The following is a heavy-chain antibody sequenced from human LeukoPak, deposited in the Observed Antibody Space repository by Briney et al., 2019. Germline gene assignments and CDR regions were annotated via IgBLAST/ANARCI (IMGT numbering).Heavy chain of an antibody. CDR1: GGSFSGYY. CDR2: INHSGST. D-gene: IGHD3-10*01. CDR3: ARGRGGYWYFDL. V-gene: IGHV4-34*01. J-gene: IGHJ2*01. Sequence: SETLSLTCAVYGGSFSGYYWSWIRQPPGKGLEWIGEINHSGSTNYNPSLKSRVTTSVDTSKNQFSLKLSSVTAADTAAYYCARGRGGYWYFDLWGRGTLVTVSS.